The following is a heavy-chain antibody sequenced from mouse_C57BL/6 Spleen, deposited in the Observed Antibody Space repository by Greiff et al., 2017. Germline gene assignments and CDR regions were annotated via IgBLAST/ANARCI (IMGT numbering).Heavy chain of an antibody. CDR3: TPFYYFDY. Sequence: VQLQQSGPELVKPGASVKLSCKASGYTFTSYEINWVKQRPGQGLEWIGWIYPRDGSTKYNEKFKGKATLTVDTSSSTAYMELHSLTSEDSAVYFCTPFYYFDYWGQGTTLTVSS. V-gene: IGHV1-85*01. J-gene: IGHJ2*01. CDR1: GYTFTSYE. CDR2: IYPRDGST.